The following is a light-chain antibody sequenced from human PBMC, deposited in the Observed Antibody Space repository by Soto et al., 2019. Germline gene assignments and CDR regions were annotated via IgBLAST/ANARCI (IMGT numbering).Light chain of an antibody. CDR1: SSDVGGYDF. Sequence: QSALTQPPSASGSPGQSVTISCTGTSSDVGGYDFVSWYQQHPGKAPKLMIYEVTQRPSGVPDRFSGSKSGNTASLTVSGLQADDEADYYCSSYAGSNNFVFGTGTKLTVL. CDR3: SSYAGSNNFV. J-gene: IGLJ1*01. CDR2: EVT. V-gene: IGLV2-8*01.